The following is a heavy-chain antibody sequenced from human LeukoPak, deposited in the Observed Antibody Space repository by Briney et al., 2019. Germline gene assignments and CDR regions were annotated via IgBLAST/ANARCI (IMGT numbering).Heavy chain of an antibody. CDR3: VRGDRYFFDY. CDR2: IGNTGRTI. J-gene: IGHJ4*02. V-gene: IGHV3-48*03. Sequence: GGSLRLSCAASGFTFGSHAMTWVRQAPGKGLEWVSYIGNTGRTIYYVDSVKGRFTVSRDNAKNSLYLQMNSLRAEDTAIYYCVRGDRYFFDYWGQGTLVTVSS. CDR1: GFTFGSHA. D-gene: IGHD1-14*01.